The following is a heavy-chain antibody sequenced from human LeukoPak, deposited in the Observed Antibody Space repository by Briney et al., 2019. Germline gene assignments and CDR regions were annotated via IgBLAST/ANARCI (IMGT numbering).Heavy chain of an antibody. CDR3: AKGPWGWELRGDYYYYYGMDV. Sequence: GGSLRLSCAASGFTFSSYAMSWVRQAPGKGLEWVSAISGSGGSTYYADSVKGRFTISRDNSKNTLYLQMNSLRAEDTAVYYCAKGPWGWELRGDYYYYYGMDVWGQGTTVTVSS. D-gene: IGHD1-26*01. CDR2: ISGSGGST. CDR1: GFTFSSYA. V-gene: IGHV3-23*01. J-gene: IGHJ6*02.